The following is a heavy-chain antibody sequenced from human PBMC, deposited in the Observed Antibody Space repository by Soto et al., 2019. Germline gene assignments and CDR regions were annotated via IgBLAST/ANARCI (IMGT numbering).Heavy chain of an antibody. D-gene: IGHD2-21*02. CDR2: IIPILGIA. J-gene: IGHJ6*02. V-gene: IGHV1-69*08. Sequence: QVQLVQSGAEVKKPGSSVKVSCKASGGTFSSYTISWVRQAPGQGLEWMGRIIPILGIANYAQKFQGRVTITADKSTSTADMELSSLRSEDTAVYYCGRDKQGRPYCGGDCYSGLSTRYYGMGVWGQGTTVTVSS. CDR3: GRDKQGRPYCGGDCYSGLSTRYYGMGV. CDR1: GGTFSSYT.